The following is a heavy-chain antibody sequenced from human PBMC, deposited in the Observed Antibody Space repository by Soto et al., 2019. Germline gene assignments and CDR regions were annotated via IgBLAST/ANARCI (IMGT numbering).Heavy chain of an antibody. CDR1: EFTFSSYA. J-gene: IGHJ4*02. D-gene: IGHD3-3*01. V-gene: IGHV3-23*01. CDR2: ISGSGVST. Sequence: EVQLLESGGGLVQPGGSLRLSCTASEFTFSSYAMSWVRHAPGKGLEWVSAISGSGVSTYYADSVKGRFTISRDKSKNSLDRQMTSRRSEDTAVYYCAKEIPSVRRGPWSGYNYQESFDYWGQGTLVTVSS. CDR3: AKEIPSVRRGPWSGYNYQESFDY.